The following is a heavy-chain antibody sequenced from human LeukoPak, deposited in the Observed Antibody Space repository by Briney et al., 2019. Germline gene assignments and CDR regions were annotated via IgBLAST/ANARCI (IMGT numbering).Heavy chain of an antibody. CDR2: ISAYNGNT. D-gene: IGHD4-17*01. CDR1: GYTFTSYG. J-gene: IGHJ5*02. Sequence: ASVKVSCKASGYTFTSYGISWVRQAPGQGLEWMGWISAYNGNTNYAQKLQGRVTMTTDTSTSTAYMELRSLRSDDTAVYYCARDRGDYGDWSWFDPWGQGTLVTVSS. CDR3: ARDRGDYGDWSWFDP. V-gene: IGHV1-18*01.